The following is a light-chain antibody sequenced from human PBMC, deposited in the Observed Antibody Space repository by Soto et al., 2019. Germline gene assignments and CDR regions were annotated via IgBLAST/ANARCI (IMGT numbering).Light chain of an antibody. CDR1: RSDVGGYNF. CDR2: DVS. Sequence: QSALTQPRSVSGSPGQSVTISCTGTRSDVGGYNFVSWYQQYPGKAPKLIIYDVSKRPSGVPDRFSGSKSGNTASLTVSGLQSDDEADYFCCLYTSFFSFFGGGTKVTVL. CDR3: CLYTSFFSF. V-gene: IGLV2-11*01. J-gene: IGLJ2*01.